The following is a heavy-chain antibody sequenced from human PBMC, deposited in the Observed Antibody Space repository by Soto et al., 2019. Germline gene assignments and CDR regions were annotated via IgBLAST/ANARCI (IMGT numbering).Heavy chain of an antibody. CDR1: GYTFTSYD. CDR2: MNPNSGNT. CDR3: ARGREVELAHYMDV. J-gene: IGHJ6*03. D-gene: IGHD1-7*01. Sequence: ASVKVSCKASGYTFTSYDINWVRQATGQGLEWMGWMNPNSGNTGYAQKFQGRVTMTRNTSISTAYMELSSLRSEDTAVYYCARGREVELAHYMDVWGKGTTVTVSS. V-gene: IGHV1-8*01.